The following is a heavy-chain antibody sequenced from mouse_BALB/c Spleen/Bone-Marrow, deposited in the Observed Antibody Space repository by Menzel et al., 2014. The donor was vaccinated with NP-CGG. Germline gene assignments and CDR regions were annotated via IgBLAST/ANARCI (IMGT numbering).Heavy chain of an antibody. CDR2: ISNGGGST. CDR1: GFTFSSYI. Sequence: EVKLMESGGGLVQPGGSLKLSCAASGFTFSSYIMSWVGQTPEKRLEWVAYISNGGGSTHYPDTVKGRFTISRDNAKNTPYLQMSSLKSEDTAMYYCARHPIYYYGSSWGNYAMDYWGQGTSVTVSS. V-gene: IGHV5-12-2*01. D-gene: IGHD1-1*01. J-gene: IGHJ4*01. CDR3: ARHPIYYYGSSWGNYAMDY.